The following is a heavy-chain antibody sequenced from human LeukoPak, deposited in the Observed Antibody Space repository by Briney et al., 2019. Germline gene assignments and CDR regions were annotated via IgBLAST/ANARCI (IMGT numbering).Heavy chain of an antibody. CDR2: INPNSGGT. CDR1: GYTFTGYY. Sequence: ASVKVSCKASGYTFTGYYIHWVRQAPGQGLEWVGGINPNSGGTNYAQKFQGRVTMTRDTSISTAYMELSRLRSDDTAVYYCARDRSSSFDPWGQGTLVTVSS. D-gene: IGHD6-19*01. J-gene: IGHJ5*02. CDR3: ARDRSSSFDP. V-gene: IGHV1-2*02.